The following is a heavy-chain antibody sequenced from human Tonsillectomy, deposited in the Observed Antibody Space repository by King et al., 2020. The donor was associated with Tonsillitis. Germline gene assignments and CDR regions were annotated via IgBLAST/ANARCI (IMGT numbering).Heavy chain of an antibody. V-gene: IGHV3-30*04. J-gene: IGHJ6*02. CDR1: GFTFTNYA. D-gene: IGHD2-21*01. Sequence: VQLVESGGGVVQPGRSLRLSCEASGFTFTNYAIHWVRQAPGKGLEWLAVISYDGDDKYYGDSVKDRFTISRDTSKNTLFLQMNSLRPEDTAVYYCARDRDTYSFYYYYGLDVWGQGTTVTVSS. CDR2: ISYDGDDK. CDR3: ARDRDTYSFYYYYGLDV.